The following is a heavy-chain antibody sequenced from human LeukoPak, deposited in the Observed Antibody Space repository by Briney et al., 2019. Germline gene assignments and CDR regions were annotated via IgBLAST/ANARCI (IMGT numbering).Heavy chain of an antibody. V-gene: IGHV3-23*01. Sequence: GGSLRLSCAASGFTFSSYAMNWVRQAPGKGLEWVSAVSGSTGSTYYADSVQGRFTISRDNSKNTLYLLMNSLRAEDTAVYYCARQAGYSSSWEVPYWYFDLWGRGTLVTVSS. CDR2: VSGSTGST. CDR3: ARQAGYSSSWEVPYWYFDL. D-gene: IGHD6-13*01. J-gene: IGHJ2*01. CDR1: GFTFSSYA.